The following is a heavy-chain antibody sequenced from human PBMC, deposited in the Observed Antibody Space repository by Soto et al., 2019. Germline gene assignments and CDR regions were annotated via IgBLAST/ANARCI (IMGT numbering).Heavy chain of an antibody. J-gene: IGHJ5*01. V-gene: IGHV1-18*04. CDR1: GYTFTSYG. D-gene: IGHD3-22*01. Sequence: ASVKVSCKASGYTFTSYGISWVRQAPGQGLEWMGWISAYNGNTNYAQKLQGRVTMTTDTSTTTAYMELRSLRSDDTAVYYCARVRYYYDSSGYPGFDSWGQGTMVTVSS. CDR2: ISAYNGNT. CDR3: ARVRYYYDSSGYPGFDS.